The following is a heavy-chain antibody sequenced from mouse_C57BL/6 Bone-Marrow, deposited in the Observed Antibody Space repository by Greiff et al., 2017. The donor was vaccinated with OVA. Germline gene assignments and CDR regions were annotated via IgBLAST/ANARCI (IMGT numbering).Heavy chain of an antibody. CDR3: ARQLWYFDV. V-gene: IGHV1-81*01. CDR1: GYTFTSYG. J-gene: IGHJ1*03. D-gene: IGHD4-1*02. Sequence: VQLQQSGAELARPGASVKLSCKASGYTFTSYGISWVKQRPGQGLEWIGEIYPRSGNTYYNEKFKGKATLTADKSSSTAYMELRSLTSEDAAVYFCARQLWYFDVWGTGTTVTVSS. CDR2: IYPRSGNT.